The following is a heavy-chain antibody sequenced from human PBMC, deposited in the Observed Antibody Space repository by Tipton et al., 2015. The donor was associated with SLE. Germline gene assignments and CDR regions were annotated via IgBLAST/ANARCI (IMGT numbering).Heavy chain of an antibody. CDR2: ISAYNGNT. CDR1: GYTFTSYG. D-gene: IGHD6-13*01. Sequence: QSGAEVKKPGASVKVSCKASGYTFTSYGISWVRQAPGQGLERMGWISAYNGNTHYAQKLQARVTMTTDTSTSTAYMDLRSLRSGDTAVYYCARVRSVSRWYDDYGGQGTLVPVSS. V-gene: IGHV1-18*01. J-gene: IGHJ4*02. CDR3: ARVRSVSRWYDDY.